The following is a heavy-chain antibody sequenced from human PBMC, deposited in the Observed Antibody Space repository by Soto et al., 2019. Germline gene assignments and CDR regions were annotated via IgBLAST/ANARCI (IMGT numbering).Heavy chain of an antibody. Sequence: SETLSLTCTVSGGSISSYYWSWIRQPPGKGLEWIGYIYYSGSTNYNPSLKGRFTISRDNAKNSLFLQMNSLRAEDTALYYCATSYYNWSPWVHWGQGTLVTVSS. V-gene: IGHV4-59*12. CDR2: IYYSGST. J-gene: IGHJ4*02. CDR3: ATSYYNWSPWVH. D-gene: IGHD1-20*01. CDR1: GGSISSYY.